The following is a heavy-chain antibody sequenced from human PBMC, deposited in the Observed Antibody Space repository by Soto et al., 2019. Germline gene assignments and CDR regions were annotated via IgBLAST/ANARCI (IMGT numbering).Heavy chain of an antibody. CDR1: GYTFTSYG. Sequence: QVQLVQSGAEVKKPGASVKVSCKASGYTFTSYGISWVRQAPGQGLEWMGWISAYNGNTNYAQKLQGRVTMTTDTSTSTAYMELGSLRSDDTAVYYCARAMITFGGVIVGEIVYFDYWGQGTLVTVSS. J-gene: IGHJ4*02. CDR2: ISAYNGNT. V-gene: IGHV1-18*01. D-gene: IGHD3-16*02. CDR3: ARAMITFGGVIVGEIVYFDY.